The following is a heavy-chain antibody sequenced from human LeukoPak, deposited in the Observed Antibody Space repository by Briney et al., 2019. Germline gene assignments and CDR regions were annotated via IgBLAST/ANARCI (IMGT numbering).Heavy chain of an antibody. CDR1: GFTFSSYS. Sequence: QTGGSLRLSCAASGFTFSSYSVNWVRQAPGKGLEWVSYISSSSSTIYYADSVKGRFTISRDNAKNSLYLQMNSLRAEDTAVYYCAKSEVPAANDYWGQGTLVTVSS. D-gene: IGHD2-2*01. V-gene: IGHV3-48*01. J-gene: IGHJ4*02. CDR2: ISSSSSTI. CDR3: AKSEVPAANDY.